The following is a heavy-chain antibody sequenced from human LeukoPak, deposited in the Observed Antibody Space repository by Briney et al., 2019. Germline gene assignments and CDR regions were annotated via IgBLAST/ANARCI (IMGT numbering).Heavy chain of an antibody. Sequence: GGSLRLSCAASGLTFSKYWMHWVRQAPGEGLMWVGRIHRDDFSTIYADSVKGRFTISRDNAKNTVYLQMNSLRAEDTAVYYCAREYSSSRFFDYWGQGTLVTVSS. D-gene: IGHD6-13*01. CDR2: IHRDDFST. V-gene: IGHV3-74*01. CDR1: GLTFSKYW. CDR3: AREYSSSRFFDY. J-gene: IGHJ4*02.